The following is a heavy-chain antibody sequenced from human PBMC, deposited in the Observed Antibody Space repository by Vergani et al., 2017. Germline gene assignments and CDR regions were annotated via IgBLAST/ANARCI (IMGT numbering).Heavy chain of an antibody. Sequence: QVQLQQWGAGLLKPSETLSLTCAVYGGSFSGYYWSWIRQPPGKGLEWIGEINHSGSTNYNPSLKSRVTISVDTSKNQFSLKLSSVTAADTAVYYCARGVQRWGGSTPRPIDYWGQGTLVTVSS. D-gene: IGHD2-15*01. CDR1: GGSFSGYY. V-gene: IGHV4-34*01. CDR2: INHSGST. J-gene: IGHJ4*02. CDR3: ARGVQRWGGSTPRPIDY.